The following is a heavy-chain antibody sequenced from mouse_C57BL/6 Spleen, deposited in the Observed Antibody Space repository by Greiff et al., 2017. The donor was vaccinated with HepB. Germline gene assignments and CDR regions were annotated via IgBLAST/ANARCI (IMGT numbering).Heavy chain of an antibody. CDR3: ARSPIYDGYYDY. V-gene: IGHV1-80*01. CDR2: IYPGDGDT. Sequence: VQLVESGAELVKPGASVKISCKASGYAFSSYWMNWVKQRPGKGLEWIGQIYPGDGDTNYNGKFKGKATLTADKSSSTAYMQLSSLTSEDSAVYFCARSPIYDGYYDYWGQGTTLTVSS. J-gene: IGHJ2*01. D-gene: IGHD2-3*01. CDR1: GYAFSSYW.